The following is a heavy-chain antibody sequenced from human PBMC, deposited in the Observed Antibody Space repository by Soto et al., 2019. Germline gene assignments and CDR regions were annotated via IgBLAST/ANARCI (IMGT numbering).Heavy chain of an antibody. CDR2: VYYGGST. D-gene: IGHD3-22*01. CDR3: AGGDYYHSSGYYFYYYTMDV. J-gene: IGHJ6*02. CDR1: GGSISSSSYY. V-gene: IGHV4-39*01. Sequence: SETLSLTCTVSGGSISSSSYYWGWIRQPPGKGLEWIGNVYYGGSTYYNPSLKSRDTISVETSKSQFSLKLSSVTAADTAVYYCAGGDYYHSSGYYFYYYTMDVWGQGTTVTVS.